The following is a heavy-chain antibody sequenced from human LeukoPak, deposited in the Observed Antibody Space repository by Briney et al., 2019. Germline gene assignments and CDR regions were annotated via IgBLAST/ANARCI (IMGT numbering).Heavy chain of an antibody. V-gene: IGHV1-69*01. CDR1: GGTFTIYA. Sequence: GASVTVSCKASGGTFTIYAISWVRQAPGQGLEWMGGIIPIFGTANYAQKFQGRVTITADESTSTAYMELSSLRSEDTAVYYCARALGDYANWFDPWGQGTLVTVSS. J-gene: IGHJ5*02. D-gene: IGHD4-17*01. CDR2: IIPIFGTA. CDR3: ARALGDYANWFDP.